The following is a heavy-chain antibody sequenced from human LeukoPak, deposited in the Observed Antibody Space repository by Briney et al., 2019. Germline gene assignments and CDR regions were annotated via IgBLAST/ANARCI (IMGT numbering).Heavy chain of an antibody. Sequence: PGGSLRLPCAASGFTVSSNYMNWVRQAPGKGLEWVSIIYSGATTNYADSAKGRFIISSDNSNNTLHLQMNSLRAEDAAVYYFARAPGSGTWYYYGMDVWGQGATVTVSS. CDR1: GFTVSSNY. V-gene: IGHV3-66*01. CDR3: ARAPGSGTWYYYGMDV. J-gene: IGHJ6*02. CDR2: IYSGATT. D-gene: IGHD3-10*01.